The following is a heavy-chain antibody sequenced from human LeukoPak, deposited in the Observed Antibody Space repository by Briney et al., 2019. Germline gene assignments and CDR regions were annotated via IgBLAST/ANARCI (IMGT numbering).Heavy chain of an antibody. CDR2: VDPRDSDT. CDR3: TRPDSTGFYTD. J-gene: IGHJ4*02. D-gene: IGHD3-22*01. CDR1: GYSFANYW. V-gene: IGHV5-51*01. Sequence: GESLKFSCKGSGYSFANYWIAWVRQMPGKGLEWMAIVDPRDSDTRYSPSFQGQVTVSADKSISTAYLQWSSLKASDTATYYCTRPDSTGFYTDWGQGTLVTVSS.